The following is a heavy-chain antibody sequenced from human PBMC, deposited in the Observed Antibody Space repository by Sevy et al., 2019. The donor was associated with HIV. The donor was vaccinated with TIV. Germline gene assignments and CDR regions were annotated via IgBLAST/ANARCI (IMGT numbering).Heavy chain of an antibody. CDR1: GFIFSNYA. V-gene: IGHV3-23*01. Sequence: GGSLRLSCAASGFIFSNYAMSWVRQAPGKGLEWVSVISGSGGTTYYADSVKGRFTISRDNAKNTLYLQMKILRVEDTAVYYCAKEGLITPIDYWGQGTLVTVSS. J-gene: IGHJ4*01. CDR2: ISGSGGTT. D-gene: IGHD2-8*01. CDR3: AKEGLITPIDY.